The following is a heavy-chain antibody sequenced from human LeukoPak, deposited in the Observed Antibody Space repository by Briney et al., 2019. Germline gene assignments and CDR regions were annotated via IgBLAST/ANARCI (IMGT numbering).Heavy chain of an antibody. CDR2: IYHSGST. CDR3: ARGGAPNRWGGYDHLFDY. D-gene: IGHD5-12*01. J-gene: IGHJ4*02. V-gene: IGHV4-38-2*02. Sequence: SETLSLTCTVSGYSISNGYYWGWIRQPPGKGLEWIGSIYHSGSTYYNPSLKSRVTISVDTSKNQFSLKLSSVTAADTAVYYCARGGAPNRWGGYDHLFDYWGQGTLVTVSS. CDR1: GYSISNGYY.